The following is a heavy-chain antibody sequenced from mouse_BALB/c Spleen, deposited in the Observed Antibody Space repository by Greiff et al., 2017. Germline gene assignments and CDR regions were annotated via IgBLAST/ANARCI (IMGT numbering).Heavy chain of an antibody. CDR1: GFAFSSYD. V-gene: IGHV5-12-1*01. Sequence: DVKLVESGGGLVKPGGSLKLSCAASGFAFSSYDMSWVRQTPEKRLEWVAYISSGGGSTYYPDTVKGRFTISRDNAKNTLYLQMSSLKSEDTAMYYCARHGSWFAYWGQGTLVTVSA. CDR2: ISSGGGST. CDR3: ARHGSWFAY. J-gene: IGHJ3*01.